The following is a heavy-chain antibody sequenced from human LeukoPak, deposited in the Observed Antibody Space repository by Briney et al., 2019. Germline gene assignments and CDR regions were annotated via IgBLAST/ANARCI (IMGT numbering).Heavy chain of an antibody. J-gene: IGHJ4*02. Sequence: GRSLRLSCAASGFTFSRYAIYWVRQAPGKGLEWVAVISYDGSNKYYADSVKGRFTISRDNSNNTLYLQMNSLRAEDTAVYYCARGPLVQDYGDYVFLPHDFDYGGQGTLVTVSS. CDR2: ISYDGSNK. V-gene: IGHV3-30-3*01. D-gene: IGHD4-17*01. CDR3: ARGPLVQDYGDYVFLPHDFDY. CDR1: GFTFSRYA.